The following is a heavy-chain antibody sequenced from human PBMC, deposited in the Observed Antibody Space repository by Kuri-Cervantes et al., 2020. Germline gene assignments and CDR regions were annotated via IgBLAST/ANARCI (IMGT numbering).Heavy chain of an antibody. V-gene: IGHV4-59*01. CDR2: IYYSGAT. CDR1: GGSISGYY. CDR3: ARVDYGLDY. J-gene: IGHJ4*02. D-gene: IGHD4/OR15-4a*01. Sequence: GSLRLSCTVSGGSISGYYWSWIRQPPGKGLEWIGYIYYSGATNYNPSLKSRVTISVDTSKNQFSLKLISVTAADTAVYYCARVDYGLDYWGQGTLVTVSS.